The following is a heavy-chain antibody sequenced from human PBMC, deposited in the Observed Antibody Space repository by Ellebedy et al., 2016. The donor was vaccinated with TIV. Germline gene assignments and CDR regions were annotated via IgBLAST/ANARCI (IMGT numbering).Heavy chain of an antibody. CDR1: GGSISSYY. J-gene: IGHJ6*02. D-gene: IGHD6-6*01. V-gene: IGHV4-59*01. Sequence: MPGGSLRLSCTVSGGSISSYYWSWIRQPPGKGLEWIGYIYYSGSTNYNPSLKSRVTISVDTSKNQFSLKLCSVTAADTAVYYCAGLSSSSGYYGMDVWGQGTTVTVSS. CDR2: IYYSGST. CDR3: AGLSSSSGYYGMDV.